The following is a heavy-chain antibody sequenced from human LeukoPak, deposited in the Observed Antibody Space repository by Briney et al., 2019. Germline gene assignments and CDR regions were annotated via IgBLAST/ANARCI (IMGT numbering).Heavy chain of an antibody. CDR1: GGSFSGYY. Sequence: SETLSLTCAVYGGSFSGYYWSWIRQPPGKGLEWIGEINHSGSTNYNPSLKSRVTISVDTSKNQFSLKLSSVTAADTAVYYCARSKGYCSSTSCYTPAFDIWGQGTMVTVSS. CDR2: INHSGST. J-gene: IGHJ3*02. V-gene: IGHV4-34*01. D-gene: IGHD2-2*02. CDR3: ARSKGYCSSTSCYTPAFDI.